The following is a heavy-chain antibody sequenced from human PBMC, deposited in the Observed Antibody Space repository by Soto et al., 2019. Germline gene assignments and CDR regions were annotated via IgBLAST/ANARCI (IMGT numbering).Heavy chain of an antibody. Sequence: EVQLVESGGGLVKPGGSLRLSCAASGFTFSSYSMNWVRQAPGKGLEWVSSISSSSSYIYYADSVKGRFTISRDNAKNSLYLQMNSLRAEDTAVYYCARGVNGYNYGWYYWGQGTLVTVSS. V-gene: IGHV3-21*01. CDR3: ARGVNGYNYGWYY. CDR2: ISSSSSYI. CDR1: GFTFSSYS. J-gene: IGHJ4*02. D-gene: IGHD5-12*01.